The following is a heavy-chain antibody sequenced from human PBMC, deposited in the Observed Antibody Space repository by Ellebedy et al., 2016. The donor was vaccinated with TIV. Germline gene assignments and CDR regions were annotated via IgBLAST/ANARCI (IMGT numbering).Heavy chain of an antibody. V-gene: IGHV1-46*01. CDR2: INPSGGST. CDR3: ARAGMIVVKAAFDI. CDR1: GYTFTSYY. J-gene: IGHJ3*02. D-gene: IGHD3-22*01. Sequence: ASVKVSCXASGYTFTSYYMHWVRQAPGQGLEWMGIINPSGGSTSYAQKFQGRVTMTRDTSISTAYMELSRLRSDDTAVYYCARAGMIVVKAAFDIWGQGTMVTVSS.